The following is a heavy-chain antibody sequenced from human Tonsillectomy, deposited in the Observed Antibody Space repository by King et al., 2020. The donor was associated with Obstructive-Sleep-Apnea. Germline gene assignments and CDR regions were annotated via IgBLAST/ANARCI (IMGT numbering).Heavy chain of an antibody. D-gene: IGHD2-2*01. J-gene: IGHJ6*02. V-gene: IGHV4-59*07. CDR3: ARVCSTTSCPSYGLDV. CDR2: IFYSGNA. CDR1: GASISSYY. Sequence: QLQESGPGLVKPSDTLSLTCTVSGASISSYYWSWIRQPPGKGLEWVGHIFYSGNADYNPSLKSRVTFSVDTSKSQFSLKLRSVTAADTAVYYCARVCSTTSCPSYGLDVWGQGTTVTVSS.